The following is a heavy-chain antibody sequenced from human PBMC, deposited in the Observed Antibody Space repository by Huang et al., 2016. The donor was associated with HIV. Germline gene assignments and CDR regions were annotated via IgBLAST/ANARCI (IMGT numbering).Heavy chain of an antibody. Sequence: VESGGRLVQPGGSIRLSCVGSTFRFGAYWMSWVRQHPGKGLEWVAKIRQDESEKYYVDSVKGRFNISRDNAKKVVFLEMNNVRVEDTATYFCATKTAGMDIWGQGTTVTVS. J-gene: IGHJ6*02. CDR3: ATKTAGMDI. CDR2: IRQDESEK. D-gene: IGHD1-7*01. V-gene: IGHV3-7*03. CDR1: TFRFGAYW.